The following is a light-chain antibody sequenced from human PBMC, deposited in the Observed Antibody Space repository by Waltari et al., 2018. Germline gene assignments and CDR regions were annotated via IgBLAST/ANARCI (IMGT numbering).Light chain of an antibody. J-gene: IGLJ2*01. CDR2: VSSAGSH. Sequence: QVVLTQSPSASASLGASVKLTCTRSSGHSSYAIAWHQQQPEKGPRYLMKVSSAGSHQKGDGIPDRFSGSSSGTERYLTISSVQSEDEADYYCQTWDTGTHVVFGGGTKLTVL. CDR1: SGHSSYA. CDR3: QTWDTGTHVV. V-gene: IGLV4-69*01.